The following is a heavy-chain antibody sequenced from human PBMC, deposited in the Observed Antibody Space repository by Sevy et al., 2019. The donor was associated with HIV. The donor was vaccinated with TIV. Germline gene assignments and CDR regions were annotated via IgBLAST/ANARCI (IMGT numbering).Heavy chain of an antibody. CDR2: LSFGCGKI. CDR1: GFTFSKYS. V-gene: IGHV3-23*01. CDR3: AREGCTKPHDY. D-gene: IGHD2-8*01. Sequence: GGSLRLSCAASGFTFSKYSMSWVRQPPGKGLEWVSTLSFGCGKINYADSVKGRFTISRDNSKSSVYLQMNNLRPEDMAVYYCAREGCTKPHDYWGQGTLVTVSS. J-gene: IGHJ4*02.